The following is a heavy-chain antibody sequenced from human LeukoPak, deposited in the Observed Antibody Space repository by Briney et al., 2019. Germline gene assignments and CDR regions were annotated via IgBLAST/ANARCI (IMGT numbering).Heavy chain of an antibody. D-gene: IGHD6-6*01. V-gene: IGHV3-9*01. CDR1: GFTLDDYA. CDR3: AKGEQLRGYFDY. Sequence: GGSLRLSCAASGFTLDDYAMHWVRQAPAKGLEWVSGISWNSGSIGYADSVKGRFTISRDNAKNSVYLQMNSLRAEDTALYYCAKGEQLRGYFDYWGQGTLVTVSS. CDR2: ISWNSGSI. J-gene: IGHJ4*02.